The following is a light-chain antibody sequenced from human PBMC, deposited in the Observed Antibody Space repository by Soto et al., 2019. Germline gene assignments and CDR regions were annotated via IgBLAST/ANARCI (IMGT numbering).Light chain of an antibody. V-gene: IGKV1-8*01. CDR2: AAS. J-gene: IGKJ2*01. CDR3: QQYYSYPPT. CDR1: QGISSY. Sequence: AIRMTQSPSSFSASTGDRVTITCRASQGISSYLAWYQQKPGKAPKLLIYAASTLQSGVPSRFSGSGSGTDFTLTIGCLQSEDFATYYCQQYYSYPPTLGQGTKLEIK.